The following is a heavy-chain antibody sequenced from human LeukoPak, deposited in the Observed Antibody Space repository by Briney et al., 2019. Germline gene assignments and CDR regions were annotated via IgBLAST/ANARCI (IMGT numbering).Heavy chain of an antibody. V-gene: IGHV4-39*07. Sequence: SETLSLTCIVSGGSISSRSNFWGWIRQPPGKGLEWIGSIFYSGSTYYKPSLKSRVTISVDTSKNQFSLKLSSVTAADTAVYYCARVARYGSGSYYFDYWGQGTLVTVSS. CDR3: ARVARYGSGSYYFDY. CDR1: GGSISSRSNF. CDR2: IFYSGST. J-gene: IGHJ4*02. D-gene: IGHD3-10*01.